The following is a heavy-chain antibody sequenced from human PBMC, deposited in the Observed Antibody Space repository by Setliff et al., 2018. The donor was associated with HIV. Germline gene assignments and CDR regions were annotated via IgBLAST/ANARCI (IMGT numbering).Heavy chain of an antibody. Sequence: GASVKVSCKASGGTFSSFAISWVRQAPGQGLEWLGGIIPILEKTNYAQKFQGRVTITADTSTSTAYMELNSLRAEDTAVYYCARGLSGSSGYYDPVYFQHWGQGTLVTVSS. CDR1: GGTFSSFA. CDR3: ARGLSGSSGYYDPVYFQH. D-gene: IGHD3-22*01. CDR2: IIPILEKT. V-gene: IGHV1-69*10. J-gene: IGHJ1*01.